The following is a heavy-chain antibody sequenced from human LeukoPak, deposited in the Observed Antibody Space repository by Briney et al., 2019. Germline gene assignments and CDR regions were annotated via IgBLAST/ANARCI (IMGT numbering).Heavy chain of an antibody. D-gene: IGHD6-13*01. J-gene: IGHJ6*02. CDR2: IYYSGST. V-gene: IGHV4-59*01. Sequence: SETLSLTCTVSGGSISSYYWSWIRQPPGKGLEWIGYIYYSGSTNYNPSLKSRVTISVDTSKNQFSLKLSSVTAADTAVYYCVRVRQQLDYYYYYGMDVWGQGTTVTVSS. CDR1: GGSISSYY. CDR3: VRVRQQLDYYYYYGMDV.